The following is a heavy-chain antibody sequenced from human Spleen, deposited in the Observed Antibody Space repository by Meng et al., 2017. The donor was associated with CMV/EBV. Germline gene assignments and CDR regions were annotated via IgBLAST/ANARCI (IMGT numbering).Heavy chain of an antibody. J-gene: IGHJ4*02. CDR1: GYIFSGYY. D-gene: IGHD1-14*01. CDR2: INPNSGNI. V-gene: IGHV1-2*02. CDR3: ARPESEWRQFDY. Sequence: ASVKVSCKTSGYIFSGYYIQWVRQAPGQGLEWMGWINPNSGNINYAQKFQGRVTMTRDTSISTVYMDLNRLTSDDTAVYYCARPESEWRQFDYWGPGTLVTVSS.